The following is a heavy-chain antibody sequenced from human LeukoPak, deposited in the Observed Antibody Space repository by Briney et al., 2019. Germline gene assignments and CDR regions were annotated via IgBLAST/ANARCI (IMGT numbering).Heavy chain of an antibody. J-gene: IGHJ4*02. V-gene: IGHV4-39*01. CDR3: ARHLSGTTMSHYFDF. CDR1: GDSISSGRNY. CDR2: IYYSGST. D-gene: IGHD3-10*02. Sequence: SETLSLTCTVSGDSISSGRNYWAWIRQTPGKGLEWIASIYYSGSTSYNPSLSSRVSISVDTSKNQVSLKMKSVTDTDSAVYYCARHLSGTTMSHYFDFWGQGTLVPVSS.